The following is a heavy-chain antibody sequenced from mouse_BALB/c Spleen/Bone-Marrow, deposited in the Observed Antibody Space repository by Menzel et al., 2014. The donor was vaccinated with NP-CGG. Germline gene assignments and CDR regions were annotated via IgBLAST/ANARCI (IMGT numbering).Heavy chain of an antibody. J-gene: IGHJ4*01. Sequence: EVHLVESGPGLVKPSQSLSLTCSVTGYSITNGYYWNWIRQFPGNKLEWMAYITYDGSSDYNPSLKNRISITRDTSKNQFFLKLNSVTTEDTSTYNCAMGHYAMDYWGQGTSVTVSS. CDR3: AMGHYAMDY. CDR2: ITYDGSS. CDR1: GYSITNGYY. V-gene: IGHV3-6*02.